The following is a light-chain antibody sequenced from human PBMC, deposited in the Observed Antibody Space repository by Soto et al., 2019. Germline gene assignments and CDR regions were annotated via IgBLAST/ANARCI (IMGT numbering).Light chain of an antibody. J-gene: IGKJ4*01. CDR3: HQLDRYPFT. CDR1: LGISGY. V-gene: IGKV1-9*01. Sequence: DIQLTQSPSFLSASVGDRVTMTCRASLGISGYLAWYQQKPGNVPRLLIYSASTLSSGVPSRFSGSGSGTEYTLTISSLQPDDFASYYCHQLDRYPFTFGGGTKVEI. CDR2: SAS.